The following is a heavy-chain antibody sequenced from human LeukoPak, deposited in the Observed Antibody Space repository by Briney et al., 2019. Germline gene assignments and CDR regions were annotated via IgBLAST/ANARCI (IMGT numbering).Heavy chain of an antibody. Sequence: GGSLRLSCAASGYTFSRHGIHWVRQAPGTGLEWVAVIRYDGSNTYYADSVKGRFTISRDDSKNTLYLQMNSLRVEDTAVYYCAKGSFDRNGNSCPQYYYYMDVWGKGTTVTVSS. J-gene: IGHJ6*03. CDR1: GYTFSRHG. D-gene: IGHD2-8*01. CDR2: IRYDGSNT. V-gene: IGHV3-30*02. CDR3: AKGSFDRNGNSCPQYYYYMDV.